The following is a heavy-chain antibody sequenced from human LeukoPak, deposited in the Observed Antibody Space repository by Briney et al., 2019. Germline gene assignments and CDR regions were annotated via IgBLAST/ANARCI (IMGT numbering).Heavy chain of an antibody. CDR1: GGSVSSGSYY. CDR2: IYYSGST. V-gene: IGHV4-61*01. CDR3: ARPGTSGSYLRYFDY. J-gene: IGHJ4*02. Sequence: PSETLSLTCSVSGGSVSSGSYYWSWIRQPPGKGLEWIGYIYYSGSTNYNPSLKSRVTISIDTSKNQLSLKLSSVTAADTAVYYCARPGTSGSYLRYFDYWGQGTLVTVSS. D-gene: IGHD3-10*01.